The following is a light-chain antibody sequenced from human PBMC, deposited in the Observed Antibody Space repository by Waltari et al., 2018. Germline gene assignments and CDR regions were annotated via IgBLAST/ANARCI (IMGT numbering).Light chain of an antibody. CDR1: SSDVGGYNY. Sequence: QSALTQPPSASGSPGQSVTISCTGTSSDVGGYNYVSWYQQHPGKAPKLMIYEVNKRPPGVPDRFSGSKSGNTASLTVSGLQAEDEADYYCSSYAGSNDVVFGGGTKLTVL. CDR3: SSYAGSNDVV. V-gene: IGLV2-8*01. CDR2: EVN. J-gene: IGLJ2*01.